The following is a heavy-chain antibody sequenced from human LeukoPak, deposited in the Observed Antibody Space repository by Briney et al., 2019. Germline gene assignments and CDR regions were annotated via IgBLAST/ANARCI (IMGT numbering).Heavy chain of an antibody. CDR2: INPNSGGT. CDR1: GYTFTGYY. V-gene: IGHV1-2*02. D-gene: IGHD3-22*01. CDR3: ARDPDFLYYDSSLFGY. J-gene: IGHJ4*02. Sequence: GASVKVSCKASGYTFTGYYMHWVRQAPGQGLEWMGWINPNSGGTNYAQKFQGRVTMTRDTSISTAYMELSRLRSDDTAVYYCARDPDFLYYDSSLFGYWGQGTLVTVSS.